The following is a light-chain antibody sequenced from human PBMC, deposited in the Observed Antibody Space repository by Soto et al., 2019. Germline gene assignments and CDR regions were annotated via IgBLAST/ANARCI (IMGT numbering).Light chain of an antibody. J-gene: IGKJ5*01. Sequence: MVLTQSPGSFYFSPWDRSPLYCSSTQTISSGFLAWYQQKVGQAPRLLIYDASNRATGVPDRFSGSGSGTDFSLTISRLEPEDFAVYHCQQYSSSPRTFGQGTRLEL. CDR1: QTISSGF. V-gene: IGKV3-20*01. CDR3: QQYSSSPRT. CDR2: DAS.